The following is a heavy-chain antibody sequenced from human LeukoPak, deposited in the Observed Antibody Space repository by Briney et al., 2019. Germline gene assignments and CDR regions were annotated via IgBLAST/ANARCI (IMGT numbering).Heavy chain of an antibody. D-gene: IGHD3-22*01. Sequence: PGRSLRLSCAASGFTFSSYGMHWVRQAPGKGLEWVAVIWYDGSNKYYADSVKGRFTISRDNSKNTLYLQMNSLRAEDTAVYYCARDKDYYDSSGYYDYWGQGTLDTVSS. CDR1: GFTFSSYG. V-gene: IGHV3-33*01. CDR3: ARDKDYYDSSGYYDY. J-gene: IGHJ4*02. CDR2: IWYDGSNK.